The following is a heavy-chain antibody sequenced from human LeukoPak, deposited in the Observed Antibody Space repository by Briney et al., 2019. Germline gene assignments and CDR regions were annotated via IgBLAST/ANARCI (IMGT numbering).Heavy chain of an antibody. V-gene: IGHV4-4*07. J-gene: IGHJ5*02. CDR2: IYTSGST. CDR3: AREGRRENWFDP. Sequence: SETLSLTCTVSGGSISSYYWSWLRQPAGKGLEWIGRIYTSGSTNYNPSLKSRVTMSVDTPKNQFSLKLSSVTAADTAVYYCAREGRRENWFDPWGQGTLVTVSS. CDR1: GGSISSYY.